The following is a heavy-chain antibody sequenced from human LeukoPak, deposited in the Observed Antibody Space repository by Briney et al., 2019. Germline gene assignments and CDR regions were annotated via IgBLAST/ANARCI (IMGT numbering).Heavy chain of an antibody. J-gene: IGHJ4*02. CDR3: ARLGGSYYTY. CDR2: IKQDGGEK. CDR1: GFAFSSYW. D-gene: IGHD1-26*01. Sequence: GGSPRLSCVASGFAFSSYWMSWVRQAPGKGLEWVADIKQDGGEKYYVDSVKGRFTISRDNAKNSLFLQMNSLRVEDTAVYYCARLGGSYYTYWGQGTLVTVSS. V-gene: IGHV3-7*01.